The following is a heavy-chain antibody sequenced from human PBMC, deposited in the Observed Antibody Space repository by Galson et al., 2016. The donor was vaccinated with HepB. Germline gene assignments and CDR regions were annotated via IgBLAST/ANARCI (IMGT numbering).Heavy chain of an antibody. D-gene: IGHD6-25*01. CDR2: VSGSGDKT. Sequence: SLRLSCAASGFTFGSYAMSWVRQAPGKGLEWVSAVSGSGDKTYFAESVEGRFAISRDNSKNTLYLQMNSLRAEDTAVYYCAKDFRGSGLYFDCWGQGTLVTVSS. CDR1: GFTFGSYA. CDR3: AKDFRGSGLYFDC. J-gene: IGHJ4*02. V-gene: IGHV3-23*01.